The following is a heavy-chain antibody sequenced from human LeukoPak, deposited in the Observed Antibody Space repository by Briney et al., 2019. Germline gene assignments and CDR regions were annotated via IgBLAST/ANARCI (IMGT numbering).Heavy chain of an antibody. CDR3: ARVIYDSSGYDYFDY. CDR2: IYYSGST. J-gene: IGHJ4*02. D-gene: IGHD3-22*01. CDR1: GGSISSYY. Sequence: PSETLSLTCTVSGGSISSYYWSWIRQPPGKGLEWIGYIYYSGSTNYNPSLKSRVTISVDTSKNQFSLKLSSVTAADTAVYYCARVIYDSSGYDYFDYWGQGTLVTVSS. V-gene: IGHV4-59*01.